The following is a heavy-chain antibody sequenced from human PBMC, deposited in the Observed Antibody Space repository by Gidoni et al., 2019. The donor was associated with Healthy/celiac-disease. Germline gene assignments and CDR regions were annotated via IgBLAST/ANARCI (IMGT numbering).Heavy chain of an antibody. CDR2: IRSKANSYAT. D-gene: IGHD6-13*01. V-gene: IGHV3-73*02. CDR1: GFHFSGSA. J-gene: IGHJ3*02. CDR3: GGQQLAVGDAFDI. Sequence: EVQLVESGGGLVQPRGSLKLSCAASGFHFSGSAMHWVRQASGKGLEWVGRIRSKANSYATAYAASVKGRFTISRDDSKNTAYLQMNSLKTEDTAVYYCGGQQLAVGDAFDIWGQGTMVTVSS.